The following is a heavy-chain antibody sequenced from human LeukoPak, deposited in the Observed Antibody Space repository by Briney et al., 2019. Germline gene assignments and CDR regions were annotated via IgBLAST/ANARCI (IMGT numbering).Heavy chain of an antibody. J-gene: IGHJ4*02. CDR2: ISSSSNYI. Sequence: NPGGSLRLSCAASGFTFSSYWMNWVRQAPGKGLEWVSSISSSSNYIYYADSVKGRFTISRDNAKNSVFLQMNSLRAEDTAVYYCAREGRLRSFDYWGQGTLVTVSS. D-gene: IGHD6-25*01. CDR3: AREGRLRSFDY. V-gene: IGHV3-21*01. CDR1: GFTFSSYW.